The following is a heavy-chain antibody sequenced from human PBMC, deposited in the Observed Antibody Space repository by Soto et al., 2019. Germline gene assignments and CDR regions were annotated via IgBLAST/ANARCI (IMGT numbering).Heavy chain of an antibody. D-gene: IGHD3-22*01. CDR3: ARVGPAHYYDSSGYSSPLDY. J-gene: IGHJ4*02. CDR2: TIPMFGTA. CDR1: GDTFSSYA. Sequence: QVQLVPAGAEVKKPGSSVKVSCKASGDTFSSYAINWVRQAPGQGLEWVGGTIPMFGTANYAQKFKGRVTSTAGARTSTVYMELSSLRSEDTAVYYCARVGPAHYYDSSGYSSPLDYWGQGTLVTVSS. V-gene: IGHV1-69*01.